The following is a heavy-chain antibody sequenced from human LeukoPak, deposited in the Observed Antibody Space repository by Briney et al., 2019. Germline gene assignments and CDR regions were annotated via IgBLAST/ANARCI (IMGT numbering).Heavy chain of an antibody. CDR2: ISSGGSTI. Sequence: GGSLRLSCAASGFTFSSYEMDWVRQAPGKGLEWVSYISSGGSTIYYADSVKGRFTISRDNAKNSLYLQMNSLRAEDTAVYYCARTLYYYDSSGYYEDYWGQGTLVTVSS. J-gene: IGHJ4*02. CDR1: GFTFSSYE. V-gene: IGHV3-48*03. CDR3: ARTLYYYDSSGYYEDY. D-gene: IGHD3-22*01.